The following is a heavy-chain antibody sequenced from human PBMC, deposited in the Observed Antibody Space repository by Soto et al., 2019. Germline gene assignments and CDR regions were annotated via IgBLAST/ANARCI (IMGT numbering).Heavy chain of an antibody. CDR3: ARDLYYYDSSAGPDYYYYGMDV. V-gene: IGHV4-59*12. Sequence: SETLSLTCTVSGGSISSYYWSWIRQPPGKGLEWIGYIYYSGSTNYNPSLKSRVTISVDTSKNQFSLKLSSVTAADTAVYYCARDLYYYDSSAGPDYYYYGMDVWGQGTTVTVSS. D-gene: IGHD3-22*01. CDR2: IYYSGST. J-gene: IGHJ6*02. CDR1: GGSISSYY.